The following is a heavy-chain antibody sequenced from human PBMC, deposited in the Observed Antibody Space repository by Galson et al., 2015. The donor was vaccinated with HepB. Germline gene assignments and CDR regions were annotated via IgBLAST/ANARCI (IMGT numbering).Heavy chain of an antibody. CDR1: GFTFSDNG. V-gene: IGHV3-30*18. D-gene: IGHD6-19*01. J-gene: IGHJ6*03. Sequence: SLRLSCAASGFTFSDNGIHWVRQAPGKGLEWVAVISYGGDNKYYADSVKGRFTISRDNSKNTLYLQMNSLRAEDTAVYYCAKGQQWLAPGYYYMDVWGKGTTVTVSS. CDR2: ISYGGDNK. CDR3: AKGQQWLAPGYYYMDV.